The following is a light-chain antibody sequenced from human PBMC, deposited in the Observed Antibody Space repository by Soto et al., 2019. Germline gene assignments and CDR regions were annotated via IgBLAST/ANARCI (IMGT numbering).Light chain of an antibody. CDR3: QQYNSYSPST. CDR2: DAS. CDR1: QSISSW. J-gene: IGKJ1*01. Sequence: DIQLTQAPSFLSASAGDRVSITCRASQSISSWLAWYQQKPGKAPKLLIYDASRLESGVPSRFSGSGSGTEFTLTIRSLQPDDFATYYCQQYNSYSPSTFGQGTTVDIK. V-gene: IGKV1-5*01.